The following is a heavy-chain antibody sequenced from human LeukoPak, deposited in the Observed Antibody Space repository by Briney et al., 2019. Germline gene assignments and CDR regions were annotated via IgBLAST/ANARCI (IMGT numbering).Heavy chain of an antibody. CDR2: IKQDGSEK. J-gene: IGHJ4*02. CDR1: GFTFSNYW. CDR3: AGGRGAYFEY. V-gene: IGHV3-7*04. Sequence: PGGSLRLSCAASGFTFSNYWMSWVRQAPGKGLEWVANIKQDGSEKYYVDSVKGRFTISRDNAKNSLYLQMNSLRAEDTAVYYCAGGRGAYFEYWGQGTLVTVSS. D-gene: IGHD3-10*01.